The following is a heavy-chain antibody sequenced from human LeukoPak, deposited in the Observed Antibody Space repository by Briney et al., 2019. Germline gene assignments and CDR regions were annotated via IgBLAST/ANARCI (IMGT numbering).Heavy chain of an antibody. Sequence: GGSLRLSCAASGFTFSSYSMNWVRLAPGKGLEWVSSISSSSSYIYYADSVKGRFTISRDNAKNSLYLQMNGLRAEDTAVYYCAGAAGQHWGQGTLVTVSS. CDR2: ISSSSSYI. CDR3: AGAAGQH. V-gene: IGHV3-21*01. D-gene: IGHD6-13*01. CDR1: GFTFSSYS. J-gene: IGHJ4*02.